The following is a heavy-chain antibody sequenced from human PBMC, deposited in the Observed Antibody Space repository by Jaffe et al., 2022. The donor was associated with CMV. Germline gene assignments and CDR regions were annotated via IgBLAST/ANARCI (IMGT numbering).Heavy chain of an antibody. CDR2: INHSGST. CDR3: ARCPMPTYCSSTSCYSGGAYYYYYYMDV. Sequence: QVQLQQWGAGLLKPSETLSLTCAVYGGSFSGYYWSWIRQPPGKGLEWIGEINHSGSTNYNPSLKSRVTISVDTSKNQFSLKLSSVTAADTAVYYCARCPMPTYCSSTSCYSGGAYYYYYYMDVWGKGTTVTVSS. J-gene: IGHJ6*03. D-gene: IGHD2-2*01. V-gene: IGHV4-34*01. CDR1: GGSFSGYY.